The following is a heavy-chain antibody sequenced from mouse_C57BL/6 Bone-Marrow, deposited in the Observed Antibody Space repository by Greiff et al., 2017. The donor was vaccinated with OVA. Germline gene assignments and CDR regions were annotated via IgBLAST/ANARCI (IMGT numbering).Heavy chain of an antibody. V-gene: IGHV1-78*01. CDR3: ATYDGYPRYWYFDV. J-gene: IGHJ1*03. CDR2: IYPRDGST. D-gene: IGHD2-3*01. Sequence: QVHVKQSDAELVKPGASVKISCKVSGYTFTDHTIHWMKQRPEQGLEWIGYIYPRDGSTKYNEKFKGKATLTADKSSSTAYMQLNSLTSEDSAVDFCATYDGYPRYWYFDVWGTGTTVTVSS. CDR1: GYTFTDHT.